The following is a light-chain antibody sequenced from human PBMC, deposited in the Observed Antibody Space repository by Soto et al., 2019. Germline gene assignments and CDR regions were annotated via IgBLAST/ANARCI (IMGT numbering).Light chain of an antibody. CDR1: QTISNT. V-gene: IGKV3-15*01. Sequence: EVVMTQSPSTLSVSPGDNVSLSCRANQTISNTLAWYQQKPGQAPRLLIYAASTRATGVPARFSGSGSGTEFTLTISSLQSEDFALYYCQHYQSGHPITFGQGTRLEIK. CDR2: AAS. J-gene: IGKJ5*01. CDR3: QHYQSGHPIT.